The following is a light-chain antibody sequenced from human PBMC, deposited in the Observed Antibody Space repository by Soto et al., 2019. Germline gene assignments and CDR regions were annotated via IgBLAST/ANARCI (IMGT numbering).Light chain of an antibody. CDR2: GTS. CDR3: RHHSNWPRLT. J-gene: IGKJ3*01. V-gene: IGKV3D-20*02. Sequence: EIVLTQSPGTLSLSPGERATLSCGASQAVSSSYLAWYQQKPGQAPRLLIYGTSSRATGIPDRFSGSGSGTDFTLTISRLEPEDFAVYYCRHHSNWPRLTFGPGTKVDIK. CDR1: QAVSSSY.